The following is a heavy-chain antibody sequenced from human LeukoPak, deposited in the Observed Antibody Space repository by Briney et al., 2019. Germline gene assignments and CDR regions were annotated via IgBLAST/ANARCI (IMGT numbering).Heavy chain of an antibody. CDR1: GFRFSIYG. D-gene: IGHD5-12*01. V-gene: IGHV3-23*01. CDR2: ISPGGGPT. J-gene: IGHJ4*02. Sequence: GGSLRLSCAGSGFRFSIYGMNWVRQAPGKGLEWVSGISPGGGPTYYAESVKGRFTISRDDSKNTLYLQMNNLRVEDTAVYYCAKDGAWLRFDDWGQGILVTVSS. CDR3: AKDGAWLRFDD.